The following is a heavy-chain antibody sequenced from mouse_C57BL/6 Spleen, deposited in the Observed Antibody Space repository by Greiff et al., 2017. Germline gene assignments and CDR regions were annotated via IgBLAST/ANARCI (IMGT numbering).Heavy chain of an antibody. CDR1: GYTFTSYW. D-gene: IGHD1-1*01. Sequence: QVQLKQPGAELVKPGASVKLSCKASGYTFTSYWMHWVKQRPGRGLEWIGRIDPNSGGTKYNEKFKSKATLTVDKPSSTAYMQLSSLTSEDSAVYYCASNYGSRYYYAMDYWGQGTSVTVSS. V-gene: IGHV1-72*01. CDR3: ASNYGSRYYYAMDY. J-gene: IGHJ4*01. CDR2: IDPNSGGT.